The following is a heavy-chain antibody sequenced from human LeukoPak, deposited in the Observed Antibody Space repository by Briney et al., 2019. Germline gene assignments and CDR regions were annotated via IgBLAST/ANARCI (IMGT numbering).Heavy chain of an antibody. Sequence: GGSLRLSCAASGFTFSSYAMSWVRQAPGKGLEWVSAISGSGGSTYYADSVKGRFTISRDNSKNTLYLQMNSLRAEDTAVYYCAKDSGSGSYYLSGYYYYGMDVWGQGTTVTVSS. D-gene: IGHD3-10*01. V-gene: IGHV3-23*01. CDR1: GFTFSSYA. CDR2: ISGSGGST. J-gene: IGHJ6*02. CDR3: AKDSGSGSYYLSGYYYYGMDV.